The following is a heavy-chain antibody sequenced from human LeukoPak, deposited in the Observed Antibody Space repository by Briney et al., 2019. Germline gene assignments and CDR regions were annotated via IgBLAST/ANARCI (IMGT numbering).Heavy chain of an antibody. CDR2: ISTDGSTT. J-gene: IGHJ4*02. V-gene: IGHV3-74*01. D-gene: IGHD5-12*01. CDR3: ARGGYHFDY. Sequence: GGSLRLSCAASGFTFSSYWMHWVRQAPGKGLVWVSRISTDGSTTTYADSVKGRFTISRDNAKNTAYLQMNSLRAEDTAVYYCARGGYHFDYWGQGTLVTVSS. CDR1: GFTFSSYW.